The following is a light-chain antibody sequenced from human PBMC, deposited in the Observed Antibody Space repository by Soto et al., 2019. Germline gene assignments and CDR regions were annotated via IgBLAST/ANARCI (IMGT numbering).Light chain of an antibody. V-gene: IGKV3-20*01. CDR3: QQYGSSAPIT. CDR2: GAS. Sequence: EIVLTQSPGTLSLSPGERATLSCRAIQSLSSGYLAWYQQKPGQAPRILIYGASIRATGIPDRFSGSGSETDFTLTISRLEPEDFALYYCQQYGSSAPITFGQGTRLETK. J-gene: IGKJ5*01. CDR1: QSLSSGY.